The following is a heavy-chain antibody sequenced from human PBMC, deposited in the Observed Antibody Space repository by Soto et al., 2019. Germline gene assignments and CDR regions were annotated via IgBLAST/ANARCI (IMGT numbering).Heavy chain of an antibody. J-gene: IGHJ3*02. Sequence: GSLRLSCAASGFIFSPYGIHWVRQAPGKGLEWVALIRSDGSDKYYAESVTGRFTISRDNSKNTVYLQMNSLRAEDTALYFCARAPRMAPFDIWGQGTMVTVSS. V-gene: IGHV3-33*01. CDR3: ARAPRMAPFDI. CDR1: GFIFSPYG. CDR2: IRSDGSDK.